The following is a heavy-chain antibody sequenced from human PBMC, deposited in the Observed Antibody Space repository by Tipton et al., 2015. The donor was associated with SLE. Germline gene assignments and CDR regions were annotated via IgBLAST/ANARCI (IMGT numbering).Heavy chain of an antibody. CDR1: GGSISSYY. CDR3: ARKEAGTFGY. J-gene: IGHJ4*02. CDR2: IYYSGST. Sequence: TLSLTCTVSGGSISSYYWSWIRQPPGKGLEWIGYIYYSGSTNYNPSLKSRVTISVDTSKNQFSLKLSSVTAADTAVYYCARKEAGTFGYWGQGTLVTVSS. D-gene: IGHD6-19*01. V-gene: IGHV4-59*01.